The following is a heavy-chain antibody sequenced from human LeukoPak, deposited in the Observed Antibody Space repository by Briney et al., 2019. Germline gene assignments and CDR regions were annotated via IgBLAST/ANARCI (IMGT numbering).Heavy chain of an antibody. CDR3: ARTRSRRDAFDI. CDR2: ISAYNGNT. V-gene: IGHV1-18*01. CDR1: GYTFTSYG. Sequence: ALVKVSCKASGYTFTSYGISWVRQAPGQGLEWMGWISAYNGNTNYAQKLQGRVTMTTDTSTSTAYMELRSLRSDDTAVYYCARTRSRRDAFDIWGQGTMVTVSS. J-gene: IGHJ3*02.